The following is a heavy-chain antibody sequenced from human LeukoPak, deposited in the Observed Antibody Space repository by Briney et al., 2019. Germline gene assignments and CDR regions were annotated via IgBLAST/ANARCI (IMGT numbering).Heavy chain of an antibody. J-gene: IGHJ6*02. D-gene: IGHD3-10*01. CDR3: ARAYFYLSVSYGLDV. V-gene: IGHV4-59*08. Sequence: PSETLSLTCTVSGGSISSYYWSWIRQPPGKGLEWIGYIYYSGSTNYNPSLKSRVTLSVDTSKNQFSLHLSSVTAADAAVYYCARAYFYLSVSYGLDVWGHGTTVTVSS. CDR2: IYYSGST. CDR1: GGSISSYY.